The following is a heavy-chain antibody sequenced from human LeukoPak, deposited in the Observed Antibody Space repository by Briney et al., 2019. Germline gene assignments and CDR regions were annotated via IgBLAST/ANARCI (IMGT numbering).Heavy chain of an antibody. CDR3: ASPGLGTAMVT. CDR2: ISYDGSNK. Sequence: PGGSLRLSCAASGFTFSSYAMHWVRQAPGKGLEWVAVISYDGSNKYYADSVKGRFTISRDNSKNTLYLQMNSLRAEDTAVYYCASPGLGTAMVTWGQGTLVTVSS. CDR1: GFTFSSYA. J-gene: IGHJ5*02. V-gene: IGHV3-30*04. D-gene: IGHD5-18*01.